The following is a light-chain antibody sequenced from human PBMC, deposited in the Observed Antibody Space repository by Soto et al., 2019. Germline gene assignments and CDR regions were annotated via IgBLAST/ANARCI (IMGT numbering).Light chain of an antibody. CDR2: SNN. CDR1: SSSIGSNT. J-gene: IGLJ1*01. Sequence: QSVLTQPPSASGTPGQRVTISCSGSSSSIGSNTVNWYQQLPGTAPKLLIYSNNQRPSGVPDRFSGSKSGTSASLAISGLQSEDEADYYCAAWDASLNAYVFGTGTKVTVL. V-gene: IGLV1-44*01. CDR3: AAWDASLNAYV.